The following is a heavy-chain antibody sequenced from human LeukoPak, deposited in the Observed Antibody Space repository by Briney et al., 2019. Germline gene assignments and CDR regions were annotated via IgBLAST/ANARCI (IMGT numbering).Heavy chain of an antibody. CDR2: IKPNSGGT. CDR3: ARAAGYSGYYYYGMDV. D-gene: IGHD4-23*01. CDR1: GYSFTGYY. Sequence: ASVKVSFKASGYSFTGYYMYWVRQAPGQGLQWMGWIKPNSGGTNYTQKFQGRVTVTRDTSISTAYMELSGLTSDDTAVYYCARAAGYSGYYYYGMDVWGRGTTVTVSS. V-gene: IGHV1-2*02. J-gene: IGHJ6*02.